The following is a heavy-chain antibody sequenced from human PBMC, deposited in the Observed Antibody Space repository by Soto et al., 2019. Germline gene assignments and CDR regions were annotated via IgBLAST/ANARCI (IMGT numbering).Heavy chain of an antibody. D-gene: IGHD3-22*01. CDR1: GFTFSSFG. CDR3: TTRDSSGYYHTTGTFDY. V-gene: IGHV3-30*03. CDR2: MSHDGSKK. J-gene: IGHJ4*02. Sequence: QVQLAESGGSVVQPGRSLRLSCAASGFTFSSFGMLWVRQAPGKGLEWVAIMSHDGSKKYHADSVKGRFTVSRDNSENTLYLQMNSLKTEDTAVYYCTTRDSSGYYHTTGTFDYWGQGTLVTVSS.